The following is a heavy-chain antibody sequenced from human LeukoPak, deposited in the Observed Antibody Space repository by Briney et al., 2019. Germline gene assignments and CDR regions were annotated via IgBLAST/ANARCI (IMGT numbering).Heavy chain of an antibody. D-gene: IGHD2-2*01. CDR1: GFTFSSYA. CDR3: ATHPPDYCSSTSCSDY. V-gene: IGHV4-34*08. Sequence: PGGSLRLSCAASGFTFSSYAMSWVRQPPGKGLEWIGEINHSGSTNYNPSLKSRVTISVDTSKNQFSLKLSSVTAADTAVYYCATHPPDYCSSTSCSDYWGQGTLVIVSS. CDR2: INHSGST. J-gene: IGHJ4*02.